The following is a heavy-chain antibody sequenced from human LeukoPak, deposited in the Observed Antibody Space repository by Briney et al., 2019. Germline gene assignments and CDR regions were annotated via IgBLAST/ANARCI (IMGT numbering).Heavy chain of an antibody. V-gene: IGHV3-64*01. CDR3: ARDEAGYSSE. D-gene: IGHD6-19*01. CDR1: GFTFSSYA. Sequence: GGSLRLSCAASGFTFSSYAMHWVRQAPGKGLEHVSSITSDGGTTYYASSVRGRFTISRDNSKNMLYLQMGSLRDEDMSVYYCARDEAGYSSEWGQGTLVTVSS. J-gene: IGHJ1*01. CDR2: ITSDGGTT.